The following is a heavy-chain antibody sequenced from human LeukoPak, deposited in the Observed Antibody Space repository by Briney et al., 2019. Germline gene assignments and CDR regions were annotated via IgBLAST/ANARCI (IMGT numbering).Heavy chain of an antibody. CDR1: GYTPTSYG. J-gene: IGHJ4*02. D-gene: IGHD3-22*01. Sequence: ASPKLSCKPSGYTPTSYGIRWGRQAPGQGLEWMGWISAYNCNTNYAQELQGRVTMTTDTSTSTAYMELRSLRSDDTAVFYCSRDPMSRSGYFDYWGQGTLVTVSS. V-gene: IGHV1-18*01. CDR2: ISAYNCNT. CDR3: SRDPMSRSGYFDY.